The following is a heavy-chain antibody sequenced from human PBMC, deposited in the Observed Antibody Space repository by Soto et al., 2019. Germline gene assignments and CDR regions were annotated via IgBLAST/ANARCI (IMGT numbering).Heavy chain of an antibody. CDR1: GFTFSSYA. CDR3: AREWPAKGDSSGYYYYYFDY. V-gene: IGHV3-30-3*01. CDR2: ISYDGSNK. Sequence: PGGSLRLSCAASGFTFSSYAMHWVRQAPGKGLEWVAVISYDGSNKYYADSVKGRFTISRDNSKNTLYLKMNSLRAEDTAVYYCAREWPAKGDSSGYYYYYFDYWGQGTLVTVSS. D-gene: IGHD3-22*01. J-gene: IGHJ4*02.